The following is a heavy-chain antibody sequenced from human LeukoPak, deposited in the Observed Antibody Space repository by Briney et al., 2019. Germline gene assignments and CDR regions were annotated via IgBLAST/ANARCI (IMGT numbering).Heavy chain of an antibody. V-gene: IGHV4-59*01. J-gene: IGHJ3*02. Sequence: SETLSLTCTVSGGSISSYYWSWIRQPPGKGLEWIGYIYYSGSTNYNPSLKSRVTISVDTSKNQFSLKLSSVTAADTAVYYCARDRIVGAVNAFDIWGRGTMVTVSS. D-gene: IGHD1-26*01. CDR3: ARDRIVGAVNAFDI. CDR1: GGSISSYY. CDR2: IYYSGST.